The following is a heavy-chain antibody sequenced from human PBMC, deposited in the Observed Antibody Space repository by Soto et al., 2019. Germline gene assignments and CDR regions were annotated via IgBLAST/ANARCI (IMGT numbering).Heavy chain of an antibody. CDR2: IYYSGST. Sequence: QLQLQESGPGLVKPSETLSLTCTVSGGSISSSSYYWGWIRQPPGKGLEWIGSIYYSGSTYYNPSLKSRVTISVYTSKNQFSLKLRSVTAADTAVYYCARRLAGTGVDYVDYWGQGTLVTVSS. CDR1: GGSISSSSYY. J-gene: IGHJ4*02. CDR3: ARRLAGTGVDYVDY. V-gene: IGHV4-39*01. D-gene: IGHD6-19*01.